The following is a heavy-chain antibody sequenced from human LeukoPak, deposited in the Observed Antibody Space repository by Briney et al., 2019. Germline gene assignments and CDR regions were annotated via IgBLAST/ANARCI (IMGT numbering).Heavy chain of an antibody. CDR2: ISDNGRST. CDR1: GFTVSSCS. D-gene: IGHD3-10*02. J-gene: IGHJ6*02. V-gene: IGHV3-23*01. Sequence: PGGSLTLSCAPSGFTVSSCSMTWVRQAPGKGLEWVSTISDNGRSTHYADSVKGRFTISRDNSKNTLDLQMNSLKAEDTAIYYCANDVRPGGCGMYDWGQGTTVTVSS. CDR3: ANDVRPGGCGMYD.